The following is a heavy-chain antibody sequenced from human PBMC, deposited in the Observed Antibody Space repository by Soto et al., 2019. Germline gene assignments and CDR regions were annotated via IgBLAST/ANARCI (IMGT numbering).Heavy chain of an antibody. CDR1: GGSISSYY. J-gene: IGHJ4*02. Sequence: PSETLSLTCTVSGGSISSYYWTWIRKPPGQGPEWIGCIYYRGTTNYNASFNSRVTISVDTSKNQFSLKLTSVTTADTAVYYCARGGGSPYHDHEFDYWGQGILVTVS. V-gene: IGHV4-59*01. CDR2: IYYRGTT. CDR3: ARGGGSPYHDHEFDY. D-gene: IGHD2-2*01.